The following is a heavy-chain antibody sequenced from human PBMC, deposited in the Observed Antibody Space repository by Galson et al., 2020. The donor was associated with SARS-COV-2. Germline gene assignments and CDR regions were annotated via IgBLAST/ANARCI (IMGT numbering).Heavy chain of an antibody. V-gene: IGHV3-33*06. Sequence: GGSLRLSCAASGFTFSSYGMHWVRQAPGKGLEWVEVIWYDGSNKYYADSVKGRFIISRDNSKNTLYLQMNSLRAEDTAVYYCAKDGKYYDCWSGYVGPSSGLHYYYGMDVWGQVTTVTVSS. CDR3: AKDGKYYDCWSGYVGPSSGLHYYYGMDV. CDR2: IWYDGSNK. D-gene: IGHD3-3*01. J-gene: IGHJ6*02. CDR1: GFTFSSYG.